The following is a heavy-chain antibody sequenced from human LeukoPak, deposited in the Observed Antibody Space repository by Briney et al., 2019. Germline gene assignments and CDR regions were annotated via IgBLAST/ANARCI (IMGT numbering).Heavy chain of an antibody. CDR3: ARQFGGVDWFDP. CDR1: GGSISSYY. D-gene: IGHD3-10*01. V-gene: IGHV4-59*01. Sequence: PSETLSLTCTVSGGSISSYYWSWIRQPPGKGLEWIGYIYYSGSTNYNPSLKSRVTISVDTSKNQFSLKLSSVTAADTAVYYCARQFGGVDWFDPWGQGTLVTVSS. J-gene: IGHJ5*02. CDR2: IYYSGST.